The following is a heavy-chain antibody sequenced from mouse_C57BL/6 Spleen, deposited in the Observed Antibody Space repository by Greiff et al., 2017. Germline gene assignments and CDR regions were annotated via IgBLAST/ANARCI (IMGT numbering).Heavy chain of an antibody. CDR3: ASGITTVVPFAY. CDR2: IDPANGNT. V-gene: IGHV14-3*01. CDR1: GFNLPNSY. D-gene: IGHD1-1*01. Sequence: EVQLQQSVAELVRPGASVKLSCTASGFNLPNSYMHWVKQRPEQGLEWIGRIDPANGNTKYAPQFQGKATLTAATSSNTAYLQLSSLTSADSAIYYCASGITTVVPFAYGGQGTLVTVSA. J-gene: IGHJ3*01.